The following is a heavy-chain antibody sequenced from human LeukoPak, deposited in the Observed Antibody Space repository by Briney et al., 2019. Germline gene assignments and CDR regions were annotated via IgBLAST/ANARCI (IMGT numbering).Heavy chain of an antibody. Sequence: ASVKVSCKASGYTFTSYYMHWVRQAPGQGLEWMGIINPSGGSTSYAQKFQGRVTITRDTSTSTVYMELSCLRSEDTAVYYCARDSDYGWGSYYRPFDYWGQGTLVTVSS. CDR2: INPSGGST. CDR1: GYTFTSYY. D-gene: IGHD3-10*01. J-gene: IGHJ4*02. CDR3: ARDSDYGWGSYYRPFDY. V-gene: IGHV1-46*01.